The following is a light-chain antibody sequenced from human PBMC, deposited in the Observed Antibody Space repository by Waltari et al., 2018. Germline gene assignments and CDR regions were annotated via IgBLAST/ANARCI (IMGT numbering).Light chain of an antibody. CDR1: QSVSSSY. CDR3: PQYGSSLPIT. J-gene: IGKJ5*01. CDR2: VAS. Sequence: IVLTQSPDTLSLSPGERATLSFRASQSVSSSYLAWYQQKPGQPPRILVYVASSRATGIPARFSGSGYVTDFALNISRLEHEDFAVYFCPQYGSSLPITFGPGTRLAIK. V-gene: IGKV3-20*01.